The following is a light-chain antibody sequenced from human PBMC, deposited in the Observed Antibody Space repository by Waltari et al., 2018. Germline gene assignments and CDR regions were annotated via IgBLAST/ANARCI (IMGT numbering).Light chain of an antibody. V-gene: IGKV3-15*01. CDR3: HQYNNWPQT. CDR2: GVS. J-gene: IGKJ1*01. CDR1: QDVGSN. Sequence: EIVMTQSPATLSVSPGEGATLYCRASQDVGSNLAWYQQKPGQAPRLLIYGVSTRATGIPARFGGSGSETEFTLIISTLQSEDFALYYCHQYNNWPQTFGQGTKVEIK.